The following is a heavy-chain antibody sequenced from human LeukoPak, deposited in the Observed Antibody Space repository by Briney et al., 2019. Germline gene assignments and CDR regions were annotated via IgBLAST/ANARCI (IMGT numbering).Heavy chain of an antibody. CDR1: GFTFSSSW. D-gene: IGHD1-26*01. V-gene: IGHV3-74*01. Sequence: GGSLRLSFAASGFTFSSSWMHWVRQSPGKGLVWLSRMNSDGSITRYADSVKGRFTISRDNAKNTLYLQMDSLRVEDTGLYYCAVSPGATLDHWGQGTLVSVSS. CDR3: AVSPGATLDH. CDR2: MNSDGSIT. J-gene: IGHJ4*02.